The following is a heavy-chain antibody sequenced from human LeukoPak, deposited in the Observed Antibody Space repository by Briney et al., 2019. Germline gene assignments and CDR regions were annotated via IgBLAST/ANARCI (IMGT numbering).Heavy chain of an antibody. CDR1: GFAFNTFA. CDR3: EGYYYGSGSPDY. J-gene: IGHJ4*02. CDR2: ISGSGGST. D-gene: IGHD3-10*01. Sequence: PGGSLRLSCAASGFAFNTFAMSWVRQAPGKGLEWVSAISGSGGSTYYADSVKGRFTISRDNSKNTLYLQMNSLRAEDTAVYYCEGYYYGSGSPDYWGQGTLVTVSS. V-gene: IGHV3-23*01.